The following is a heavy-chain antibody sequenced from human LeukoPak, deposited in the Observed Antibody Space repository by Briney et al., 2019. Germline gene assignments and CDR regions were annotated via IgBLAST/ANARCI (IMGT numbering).Heavy chain of an antibody. CDR2: IYPGDSDT. J-gene: IGHJ3*02. V-gene: IGHV5-51*01. CDR3: ARHATVTTSSDAFDI. Sequence: SGESLKISCKGSGYSFTSYWIGWVRQMPGKGLEWMGIIYPGDSDTRYSPSFQGQVTISADKSISTAYLQWSSLKASDTAMYYCARHATVTTSSDAFDIWGQGTMVTVSS. CDR1: GYSFTSYW. D-gene: IGHD4-17*01.